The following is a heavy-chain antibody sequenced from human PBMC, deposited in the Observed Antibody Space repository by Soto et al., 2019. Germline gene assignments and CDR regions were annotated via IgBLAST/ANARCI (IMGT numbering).Heavy chain of an antibody. CDR1: GYTFTSYG. CDR3: ARGYIGTTVTPG. CDR2: IRAYNGNT. J-gene: IGHJ4*02. D-gene: IGHD4-17*01. V-gene: IGHV1-18*01. Sequence: QVQLVQSGAEVKKPGASVKVSCKASGYTFTSYGISWVRQAPGQGLEWMGWIRAYNGNTNYAQKLQGRVTMTTDTATITAYMDLRILTSDDTAVYYCARGYIGTTVTPGWGQGTLVTVSS.